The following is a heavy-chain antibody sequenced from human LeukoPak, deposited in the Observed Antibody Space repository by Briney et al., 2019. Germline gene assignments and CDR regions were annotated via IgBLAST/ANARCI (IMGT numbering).Heavy chain of an antibody. D-gene: IGHD1-26*01. V-gene: IGHV3-30*02. CDR3: AKGLVGATDQLGDY. J-gene: IGHJ4*02. CDR1: GFTFSSYG. CDR2: IWYDGSNK. Sequence: PGGSLRLSCAASGFTFSSYGMHWVRQAPGKGLEWVAVIWYDGSNKYYADSVKGRFTISRDNSKNTLYLQMNSLRAEDTALYYCAKGLVGATDQLGDYWGQGTLVTVSS.